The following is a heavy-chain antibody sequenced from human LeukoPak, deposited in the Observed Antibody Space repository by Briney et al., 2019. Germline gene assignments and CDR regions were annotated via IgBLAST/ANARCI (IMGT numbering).Heavy chain of an antibody. CDR2: INHSGST. Sequence: PSETLSLTCAVYGGSFSGYYWSWIRQPPGKGLEWIGEINHSGSTNYNPSLKSRVTISVDTSKNQFSLKLSSVTPADTAVYYCARFLPNTIFGVVTNSYFDYWGQGTLVTVSS. V-gene: IGHV4-34*01. CDR1: GGSFSGYY. D-gene: IGHD3-3*01. J-gene: IGHJ4*02. CDR3: ARFLPNTIFGVVTNSYFDY.